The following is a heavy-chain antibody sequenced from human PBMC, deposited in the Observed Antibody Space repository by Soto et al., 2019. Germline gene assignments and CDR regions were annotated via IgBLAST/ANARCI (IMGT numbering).Heavy chain of an antibody. Sequence: SETLSLTCTVSGGSISSGGYYWSWIRQHPGKGLEWIGYIYYSGSTYYNPSLKSRVTISVDTSKNQFSLKLSSVTAADTAVYYCASSLGDXPYDSSGYYGRHPHFDYWGQGTLVTVSS. V-gene: IGHV4-31*03. CDR1: GGSISSGGYY. CDR2: IYYSGST. J-gene: IGHJ4*02. D-gene: IGHD3-22*01. CDR3: ASSLGDXPYDSSGYYGRHPHFDY.